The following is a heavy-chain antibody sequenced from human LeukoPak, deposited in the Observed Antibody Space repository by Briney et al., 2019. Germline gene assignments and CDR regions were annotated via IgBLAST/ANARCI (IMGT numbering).Heavy chain of an antibody. D-gene: IGHD2-2*03. CDR3: TTLGYHLDS. CDR1: GLDFGAYE. CDR2: FAGSDTTK. Sequence: GGSLRLSCAASGLDFGAYEMNWVRQAPGKGLEWVAYFAGSDTTKYYADSVRGRFTISRDNAKNSLYLQMNSLRAEDTALYYCTTLGYHLDSWGQGTLVTVSS. V-gene: IGHV3-48*03. J-gene: IGHJ4*02.